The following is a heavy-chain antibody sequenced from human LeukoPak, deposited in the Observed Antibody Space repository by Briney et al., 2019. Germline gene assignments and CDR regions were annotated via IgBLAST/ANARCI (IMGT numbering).Heavy chain of an antibody. CDR2: IYTSGST. CDR1: GGSISSYY. CDR3: ARENSQQLVRFYYYYMDV. V-gene: IGHV4-4*07. J-gene: IGHJ6*03. D-gene: IGHD6-13*01. Sequence: SETLSLTCTVSGGSISSYYWSWIRQPAGKGLEWIGRIYTSGSTNYNPSLKSQVTMSVDTSKNQFSLKLSSVTAADTAVYYCARENSQQLVRFYYYYMDVWGKGTTVTVSS.